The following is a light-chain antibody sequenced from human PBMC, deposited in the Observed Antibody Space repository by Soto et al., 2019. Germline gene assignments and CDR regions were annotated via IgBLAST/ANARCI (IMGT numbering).Light chain of an antibody. CDR3: ISKTSTTTPYV. CDR1: SGDVGGFHY. J-gene: IGLJ1*01. V-gene: IGLV2-14*01. Sequence: QSALTQPASVSGSPGQSITISCTGTSGDVGGFHYVSWYQQHPGKAPKLMSYEVSNRPSGVSNRFSGSKSGNTASLTISGLRAEDEADYYCISKTSTTTPYVFGTGTKVTVL. CDR2: EVS.